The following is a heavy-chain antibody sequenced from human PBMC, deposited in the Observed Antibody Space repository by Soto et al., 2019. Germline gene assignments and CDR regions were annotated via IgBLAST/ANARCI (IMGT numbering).Heavy chain of an antibody. J-gene: IGHJ6*02. Sequence: GGSLRLSCAASGFTFSSYAMSWVRQAPGKGLEWVSAISGSGGSTYYADSVKGRFTISRDNSKNTLYLQMNSLRAEDTAVYYCANLPIAARFLGPTHSRMDVSAQGTTVPVSS. CDR2: ISGSGGST. CDR3: ANLPIAARFLGPTHSRMDV. CDR1: GFTFSSYA. D-gene: IGHD6-6*01. V-gene: IGHV3-23*01.